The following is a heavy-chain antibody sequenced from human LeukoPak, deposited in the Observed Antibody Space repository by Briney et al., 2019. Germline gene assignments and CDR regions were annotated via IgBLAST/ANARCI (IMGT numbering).Heavy chain of an antibody. Sequence: SETLSLTCTVSGDSISSSGYYWGWIRQPPGKGLEWIGYIYYSGSTNYNPSLKSRVTISVDTSKNQFSLKLSSVTAADTAVYYCARSTWGYAIYYDSSGSSRGAFDIWGQGTMVTVSS. D-gene: IGHD3-22*01. CDR1: GDSISSSGYY. V-gene: IGHV4-61*05. J-gene: IGHJ3*02. CDR3: ARSTWGYAIYYDSSGSSRGAFDI. CDR2: IYYSGST.